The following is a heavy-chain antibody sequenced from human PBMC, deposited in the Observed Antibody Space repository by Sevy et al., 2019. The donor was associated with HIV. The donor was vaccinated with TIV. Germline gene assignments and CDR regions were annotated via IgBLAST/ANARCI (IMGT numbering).Heavy chain of an antibody. CDR1: GFTFSSYA. CDR2: ISYDGSNK. Sequence: GGSLRLSCAASGFTFSSYAMHWVRQAPGKGLEWVAVISYDGSNKYYADSVKGRFTISRDNSKNTLYLQMNSLRAEDTAVYYGARGEGIAVAGTWPDYWGQGTLVTVSS. CDR3: ARGEGIAVAGTWPDY. J-gene: IGHJ4*02. D-gene: IGHD6-19*01. V-gene: IGHV3-30-3*01.